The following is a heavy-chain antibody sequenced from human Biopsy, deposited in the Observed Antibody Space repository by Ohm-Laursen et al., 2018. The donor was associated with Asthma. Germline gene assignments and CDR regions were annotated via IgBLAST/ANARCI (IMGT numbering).Heavy chain of an antibody. J-gene: IGHJ6*02. V-gene: IGHV1-69*01. CDR1: GGTFSTFA. Sequence: SVTVSCKAPGGTFSTFAISWVRQAPGQGLEWLGGIMTVFGTTNYAQKFQGRVTITADESTSTAYMEVTSLRSEDTAIYYCARCQVGYSSGWSLLLKKIYYSGMDVWGQGTAVTVSS. CDR2: IMTVFGTT. CDR3: ARCQVGYSSGWSLLLKKIYYSGMDV. D-gene: IGHD6-19*01.